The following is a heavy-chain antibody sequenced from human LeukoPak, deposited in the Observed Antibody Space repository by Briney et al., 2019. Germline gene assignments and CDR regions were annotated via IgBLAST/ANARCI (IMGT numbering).Heavy chain of an antibody. J-gene: IGHJ4*02. Sequence: GGSLRLSCAASGFTVSSSYMSWVRQAPGKGLEWVSVIYSGGSTYYADSVKGRFTISRDNSKNTLYLQMNSLRADDTAVYYCARGSSSWYGVDYWGQGTLVTVSS. CDR2: IYSGGST. D-gene: IGHD6-13*01. V-gene: IGHV3-53*01. CDR3: ARGSSSWYGVDY. CDR1: GFTVSSSY.